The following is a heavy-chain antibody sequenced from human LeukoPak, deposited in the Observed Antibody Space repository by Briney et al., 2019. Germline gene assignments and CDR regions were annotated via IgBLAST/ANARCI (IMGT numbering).Heavy chain of an antibody. J-gene: IGHJ4*02. CDR1: GGSISSYY. Sequence: SETLSLTCTVSGGSISSYYWSWIRQPPGKGLEWIGYIYYSGSTNYNPSLKSRVTISIDTSKKQFSLKLSSVTAADTAVYYCARRMAATMWVFEYWGQGTLVTVSS. CDR3: ARRMAATMWVFEY. D-gene: IGHD2-15*01. CDR2: IYYSGST. V-gene: IGHV4-59*01.